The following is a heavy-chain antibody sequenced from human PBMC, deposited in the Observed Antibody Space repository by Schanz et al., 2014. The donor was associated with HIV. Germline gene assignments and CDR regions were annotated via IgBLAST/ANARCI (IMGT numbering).Heavy chain of an antibody. CDR3: ARSTANGYYLDQ. D-gene: IGHD2-2*03. CDR1: GESFYYRRHH. Sequence: QAQLQQWGAGLLKPAETLSLTCAVYGESFYYRRHHWAWIRQPPGMGLEFLGKVNHSGDTNYNPSQKSRVPKSVDPSKNHSPLNLDSVPAADTPVYFGARSTANGYYLDQWGQGTLVIVSS. V-gene: IGHV4-34*02. CDR2: VNHSGDT. J-gene: IGHJ4*02.